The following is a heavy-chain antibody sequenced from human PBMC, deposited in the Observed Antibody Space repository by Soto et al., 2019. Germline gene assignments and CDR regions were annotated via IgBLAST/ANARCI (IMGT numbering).Heavy chain of an antibody. CDR2: ISGSGGST. CDR1: GFTFSSYA. V-gene: IGHV3-23*01. D-gene: IGHD5-12*01. CDR3: AKGKTERSKVATPFDY. Sequence: GGSLRLSCAASGFTFSSYAMSWVRQAPGKGLEWVSAISGSGGSTYYADSVKGRFTISRDNSKNTLYLQMNSLRAEDTAVYYCAKGKTERSKVATPFDYWGQGTLVTVSS. J-gene: IGHJ4*02.